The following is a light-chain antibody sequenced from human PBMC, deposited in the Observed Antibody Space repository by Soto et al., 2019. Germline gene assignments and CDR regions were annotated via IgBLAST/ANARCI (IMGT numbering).Light chain of an antibody. CDR1: QNINTW. CDR2: KAS. J-gene: IGKJ4*01. CDR3: QQYESYPLT. Sequence: DIQMTQSPSTLSASVVDRVTITCRASQNINTWLAWYQQKPGKAPYLLIYKASNLQSGVPSRFSGSASGTEFTLTISSLQPDDIATYYCQQYESYPLTYGGGTKVEI. V-gene: IGKV1-5*03.